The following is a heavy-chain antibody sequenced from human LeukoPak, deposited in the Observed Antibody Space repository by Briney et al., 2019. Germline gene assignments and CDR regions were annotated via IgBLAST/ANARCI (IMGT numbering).Heavy chain of an antibody. CDR3: ARVFRQYNWNYAGWFDP. V-gene: IGHV4-59*12. J-gene: IGHJ5*02. CDR2: IYYSGST. Sequence: SETLSLTCTVSGGSISSYYWSWVRQPPGKGLEWIGYIYYSGSTNYKPSLKSRVTISVDTSRNQFSLKLSFVTAADTAVYYCARVFRQYNWNYAGWFDPWGQGTLVTVSS. CDR1: GGSISSYY. D-gene: IGHD1-7*01.